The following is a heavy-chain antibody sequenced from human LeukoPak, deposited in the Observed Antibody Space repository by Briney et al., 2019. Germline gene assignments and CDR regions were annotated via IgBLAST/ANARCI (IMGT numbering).Heavy chain of an antibody. CDR3: VKIPSATVVTSFGL. V-gene: IGHV3-30*18. CDR1: GFTFSSYG. CDR2: ISYDGSNK. D-gene: IGHD4-23*01. J-gene: IGHJ5*02. Sequence: GGSLRLSCAASGFTFSSYGMHWVRQAPGKGLEWVAVISYDGSNKYYADSVKGRFTISRDNSKNTLYLQMNSLRAEDTAVYYCVKIPSATVVTSFGLWGQGTLVTVSS.